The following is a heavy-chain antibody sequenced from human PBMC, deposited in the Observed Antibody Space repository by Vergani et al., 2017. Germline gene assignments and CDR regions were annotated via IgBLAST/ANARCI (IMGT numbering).Heavy chain of an antibody. J-gene: IGHJ4*02. Sequence: QLQLQESGSGLVKPSQTLSLNCAASGGSISSGAFSWGWIRQPPGRGLQWIQSGSPDYNASLKSRVNISLDKSKNHFSLSLSSVTAADTAVYYCVRRNNVVRETDYFDYWGQGILVTVSS. CDR3: VRRNNVVRETDYFDY. CDR2: QSGSP. CDR1: GGSISSGAFS. V-gene: IGHV4-30-2*01. D-gene: IGHD3-10*01.